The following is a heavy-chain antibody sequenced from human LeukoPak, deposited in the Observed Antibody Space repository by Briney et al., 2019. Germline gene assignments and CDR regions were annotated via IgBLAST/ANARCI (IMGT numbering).Heavy chain of an antibody. V-gene: IGHV4-30-2*01. D-gene: IGHD1-26*01. J-gene: IGHJ4*02. Sequence: SQTLSLTCTVSGGSISSGGYYWSWIRQPPGKGLEWIGYIYHSGGTYYNPSLKSRVTISVDRSKNQFSLKLSSVTAADTAVYYCARDGGSYLDYWGQGTLVTVSS. CDR2: IYHSGGT. CDR1: GGSISSGGYY. CDR3: ARDGGSYLDY.